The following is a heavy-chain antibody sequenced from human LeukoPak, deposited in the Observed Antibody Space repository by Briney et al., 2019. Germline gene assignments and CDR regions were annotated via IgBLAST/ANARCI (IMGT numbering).Heavy chain of an antibody. V-gene: IGHV3-23*01. Sequence: SGGSLRLSCAASGFTFSSYAMSWVRQAPGKGLEWVSAISGSGGSTYYADSVKGRFTISRDNSKNTLYLQMNSLRAEDTAVYYCAKGSDGGQWLTPVDYWGQGTLVTVSS. CDR2: ISGSGGST. J-gene: IGHJ4*02. D-gene: IGHD6-19*01. CDR1: GFTFSSYA. CDR3: AKGSDGGQWLTPVDY.